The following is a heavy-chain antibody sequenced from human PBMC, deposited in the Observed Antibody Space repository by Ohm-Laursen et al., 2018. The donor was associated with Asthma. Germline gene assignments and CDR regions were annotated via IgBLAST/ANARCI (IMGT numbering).Heavy chain of an antibody. V-gene: IGHV3-33*01. CDR2: IWYDGSNK. D-gene: IGHD4-17*01. CDR3: AGYGDYAFDI. Sequence: SLRLSCTASGFTFSSYGMHWVRQAPGKGLEWVAVIWYDGSNKYYADSVKGRFTISRDNSKNTLYLQMNSLRAEDTAVYYCAGYGDYAFDIWGQGTMVTVSS. CDR1: GFTFSSYG. J-gene: IGHJ3*02.